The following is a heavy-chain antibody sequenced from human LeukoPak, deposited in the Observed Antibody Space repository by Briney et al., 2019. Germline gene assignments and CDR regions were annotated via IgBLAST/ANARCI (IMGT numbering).Heavy chain of an antibody. V-gene: IGHV4-39*01. CDR2: IYYSGST. CDR1: GGSISSSSYY. Sequence: KPSETLSLTCTVSGGSISSSSYYWGWIRQPPGKGLEWIGSIYYSGSTYYNPSLKSRVTISVDTSKNQSSLKLSSVTAADTAVYYCARRIAVAGTLDYWGQGTLVTVSS. CDR3: ARRIAVAGTLDY. J-gene: IGHJ4*02. D-gene: IGHD6-19*01.